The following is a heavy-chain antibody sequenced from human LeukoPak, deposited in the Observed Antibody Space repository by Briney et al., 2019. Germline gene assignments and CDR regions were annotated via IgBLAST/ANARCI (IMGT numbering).Heavy chain of an antibody. V-gene: IGHV3-21*01. Sequence: GGSLRLSCAASGFTFSTYSMNWVRQAPGKGLEWVSSISSDSNYIFYGDSLKGRFTISRDNAKNSLYLQMIGLRAEDTAVYYCARVAFGLYVMDVWGQGTTVTVSS. CDR3: ARVAFGLYVMDV. CDR2: ISSDSNYI. J-gene: IGHJ6*02. CDR1: GFTFSTYS. D-gene: IGHD3/OR15-3a*01.